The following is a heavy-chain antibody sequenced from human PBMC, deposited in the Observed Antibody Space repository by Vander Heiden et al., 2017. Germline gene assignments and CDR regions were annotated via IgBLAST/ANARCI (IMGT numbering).Heavy chain of an antibody. J-gene: IGHJ4*02. V-gene: IGHV4-34*01. Sequence: QVQLQQWGAGLLKPSETLSLTCAVYGGSFPSYYWSWIRQPPGKGLGWIGEINHSGSTNYNPSLKSLVTISVDTSKNQFSLRLTSLTAADTAMYYCARGGTSMVTRPPDYWGQGTLVTVSS. CDR3: ARGGTSMVTRPPDY. CDR2: INHSGST. CDR1: GGSFPSYY. D-gene: IGHD5-18*01.